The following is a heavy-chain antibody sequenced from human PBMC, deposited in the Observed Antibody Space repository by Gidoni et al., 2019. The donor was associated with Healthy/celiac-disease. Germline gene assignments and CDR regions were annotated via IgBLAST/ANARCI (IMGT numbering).Heavy chain of an antibody. V-gene: IGHV4-34*01. CDR3: ARLHSGYYYYYGMDV. CDR1: GGSFSGYY. J-gene: IGHJ6*02. Sequence: QVQLQQWGAGLLKPSETLSLTCAVYGGSFSGYYWSWIRQPPGKGLEWIGEINHSGSTNYNPSLKSRVTISVDTSKNQFSLKLSSVTAADTAVYYCARLHSGYYYYYGMDVWGQGTTVTVSS. D-gene: IGHD2-15*01. CDR2: INHSGST.